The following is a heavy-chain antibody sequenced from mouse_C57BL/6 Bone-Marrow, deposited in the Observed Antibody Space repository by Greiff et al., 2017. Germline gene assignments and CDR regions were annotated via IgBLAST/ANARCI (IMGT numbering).Heavy chain of an antibody. Sequence: VQLQQSGAELARPGASVKLSCKASGYTFTSYGICWVKQRTGQGLEWIGEIYPRSGNTYYNEKFKGKATLTADKSSSTAYMELRSLTSEDSAVYFCAIYGNYAMDYWGKGTSVTVSS. D-gene: IGHD2-1*01. CDR1: GYTFTSYG. CDR3: AIYGNYAMDY. CDR2: IYPRSGNT. J-gene: IGHJ4*01. V-gene: IGHV1-81*01.